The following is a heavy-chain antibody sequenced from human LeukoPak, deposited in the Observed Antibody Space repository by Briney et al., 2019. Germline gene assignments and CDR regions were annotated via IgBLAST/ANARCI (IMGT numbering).Heavy chain of an antibody. CDR1: GYTFTSYA. CDR3: ASSYCSGGHCYPQQTVYYFDF. D-gene: IGHD2-15*01. CDR2: INTNTGNP. V-gene: IGHV7-4-1*02. Sequence: ASVKVSCKASGYTFTSYAMNWVRQAPGQGLEWMGWINTNTGNPTYAQGFTGRFVFSLDTSVSTAYLQISSLKAEDTAVYYCASSYCSGGHCYPQQTVYYFDFWGQGTLVTVPS. J-gene: IGHJ4*02.